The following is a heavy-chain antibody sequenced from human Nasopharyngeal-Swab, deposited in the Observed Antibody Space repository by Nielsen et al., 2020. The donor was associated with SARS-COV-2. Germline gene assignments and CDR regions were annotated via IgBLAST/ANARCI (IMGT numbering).Heavy chain of an antibody. Sequence: GGSLRLSCAASGFIFSDYSMDWVRQAPGKGLEWVSYITSSSATKYYADSVKGRFTDSRDNAKNLLYLQKSSMRDEDTAVYYCAREFEATGATYLDSWGLGTLVTVSS. CDR1: GFIFSDYS. CDR2: ITSSSATK. CDR3: AREFEATGATYLDS. V-gene: IGHV3-48*02. D-gene: IGHD1-26*01. J-gene: IGHJ4*02.